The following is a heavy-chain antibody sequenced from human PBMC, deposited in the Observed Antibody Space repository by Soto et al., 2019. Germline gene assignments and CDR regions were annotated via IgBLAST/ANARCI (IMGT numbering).Heavy chain of an antibody. CDR1: GFSLSTSGVG. V-gene: IGHV2-5*01. CDR2: IYWNDDK. D-gene: IGHD6-13*01. Sequence: SGPTLVNPTQTLTLTCTFSGFSLSTSGVGVGWIRQPPGKALEWLALIYWNDDKRYSPSLKSRLTNTKDTSKNQVVLTMTNMDPVDTATYYCAHMIGGLLDSSSWIPHYWGQGTLVTVSS. CDR3: AHMIGGLLDSSSWIPHY. J-gene: IGHJ4*02.